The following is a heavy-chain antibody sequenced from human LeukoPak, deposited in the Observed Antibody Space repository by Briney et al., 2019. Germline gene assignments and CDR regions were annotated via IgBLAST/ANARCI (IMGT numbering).Heavy chain of an antibody. CDR3: ARHKDRNYYGSGSYSPSFDY. V-gene: IGHV4-59*08. Sequence: SETLSLTCTVSGGSISSYYWSWIRQPPGKGLEWIGYIYYSGSTNYNPSLKSRVTISVDTSKNQFSLKLSSVTAADTAVYYCARHKDRNYYGSGSYSPSFDYWGQGTLVTVSS. J-gene: IGHJ4*02. D-gene: IGHD3-10*01. CDR2: IYYSGST. CDR1: GGSISSYY.